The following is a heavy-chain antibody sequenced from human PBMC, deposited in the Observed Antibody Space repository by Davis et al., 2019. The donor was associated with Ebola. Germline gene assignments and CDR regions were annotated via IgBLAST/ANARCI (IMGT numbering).Heavy chain of an antibody. J-gene: IGHJ4*02. V-gene: IGHV4-34*01. Sequence: SETLSLTCAVSGGSFSGYYWSWIRQPPGKGLEWIGEINHSGSTNYNPSLKSRVTISVDTSKNQFSLKLSSVTAADTAVYYCARATDEDFDYWGQGTLVTVSS. CDR2: INHSGST. CDR1: GGSFSGYY. CDR3: ARATDEDFDY.